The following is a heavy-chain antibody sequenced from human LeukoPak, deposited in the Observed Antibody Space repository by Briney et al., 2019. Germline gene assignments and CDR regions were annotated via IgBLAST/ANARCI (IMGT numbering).Heavy chain of an antibody. V-gene: IGHV1-69*13. CDR1: GGTFSSYA. J-gene: IGHJ4*02. D-gene: IGHD3-3*01. CDR3: ASCQAGGSYYDFWSGYDY. CDR2: IIPIFGTA. Sequence: SVKVSCKASGGTFSSYAISWVRQAPGQGLEWMGGIIPIFGTANYAQKPQGRVTITADESTSTAYMELSSLRSEDTAVYYCASCQAGGSYYDFWSGYDYWGQGTLVTVSS.